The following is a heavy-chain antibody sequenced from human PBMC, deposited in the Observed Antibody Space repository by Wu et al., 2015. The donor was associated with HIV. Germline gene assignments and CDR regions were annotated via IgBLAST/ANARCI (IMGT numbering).Heavy chain of an antibody. CDR1: GYTFSAHY. CDR3: ARGDSSGLDY. V-gene: IGHV1-2*02. D-gene: IGHD6-19*01. J-gene: IGHJ4*02. CDR2: INPNSGGT. Sequence: QVQLIQSGAEVAKPGASVRVSCQTSGYTFSAHYIHWVRQAPGQGLEWMGWINPNSGGTNYAQKFQGRVTMTRDTSISTAYMELSRLRSDDTAVYYCARGDSSGLDYWGQGTLVTVSS.